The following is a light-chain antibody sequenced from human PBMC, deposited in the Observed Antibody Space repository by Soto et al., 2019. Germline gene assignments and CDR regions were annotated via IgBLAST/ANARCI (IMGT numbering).Light chain of an antibody. CDR2: SND. CDR3: AAWDDRLSAVV. J-gene: IGLJ2*01. CDR1: SSNIGSNT. V-gene: IGLV1-44*01. Sequence: QSVLTQPPSASGTPGQRVTISCSGSSSNIGSNTVNWYQQLPGTAPKLLIYSNDQRPSGVPDRFSGSKSGTSASLAISGLQSEDEADYYCAAWDDRLSAVVFGGGTQLPVL.